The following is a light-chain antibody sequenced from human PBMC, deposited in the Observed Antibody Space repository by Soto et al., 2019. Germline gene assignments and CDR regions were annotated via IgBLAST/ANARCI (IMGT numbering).Light chain of an antibody. J-gene: IGLJ2*01. CDR2: TNN. CDR1: SSDIGTNA. Sequence: QSVLTQPPSASGTPGQRVTISCSGSSSDIGTNAVNWYQQLPGTAPKLLIYTNNQRPSGVPDRFSGTKSGTSASLAISGLQSEDEADYYCAPCDDSLDVPVFGGGTKVTVL. V-gene: IGLV1-44*01. CDR3: APCDDSLDVPV.